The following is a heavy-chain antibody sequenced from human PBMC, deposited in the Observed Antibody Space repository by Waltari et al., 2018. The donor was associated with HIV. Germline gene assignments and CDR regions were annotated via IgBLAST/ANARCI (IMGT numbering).Heavy chain of an antibody. CDR1: GEPFDGYY. Sequence: QVQLQQWGAGLLKPSETLSLTCAVYGEPFDGYYWSWIRQPPGKRLEWMGEITHRRTTNYNPSLKSRLTMSVDASKNQFSLNLNSVTAADTGVYYCARRALWLRPVYYFDYWGQGALVTVSS. CDR2: ITHRRTT. D-gene: IGHD5-12*01. V-gene: IGHV4-34*01. J-gene: IGHJ4*02. CDR3: ARRALWLRPVYYFDY.